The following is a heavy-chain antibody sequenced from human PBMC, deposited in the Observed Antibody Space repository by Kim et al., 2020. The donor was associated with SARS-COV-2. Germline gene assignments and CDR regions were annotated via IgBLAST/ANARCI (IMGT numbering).Heavy chain of an antibody. D-gene: IGHD5-12*01. J-gene: IGHJ6*02. Sequence: SVKGRFTISRDNAKKSLYLQRNSLRAEDTGLYYCAKDISPWRYYYYYGMDVWGQGTTVTVSS. V-gene: IGHV3-9*01. CDR3: AKDISPWRYYYYYGMDV.